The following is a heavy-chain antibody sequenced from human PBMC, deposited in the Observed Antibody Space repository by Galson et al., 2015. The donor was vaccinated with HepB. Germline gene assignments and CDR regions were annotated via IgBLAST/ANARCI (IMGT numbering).Heavy chain of an antibody. V-gene: IGHV3-23*01. Sequence: SLRLSCAASGFTFSSYAMSWVRQAPGKGLEWVSAISGSGGSTYYADSVKGRFTISRDNSKNTLYLQMNSLRAEDTAVYYCAKNSGSYYWFQHWGQGTLVTVSS. J-gene: IGHJ1*01. CDR1: GFTFSSYA. CDR3: AKNSGSYYWFQH. CDR2: ISGSGGST. D-gene: IGHD1-26*01.